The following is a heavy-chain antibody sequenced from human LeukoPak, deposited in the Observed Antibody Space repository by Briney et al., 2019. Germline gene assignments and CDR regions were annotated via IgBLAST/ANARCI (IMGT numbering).Heavy chain of an antibody. Sequence: WASVKVSCKASGGTFSSYAISWVRQAPGQGLEWMGRIIPILGIANYAQKFQGRVTITADKSTSTAYMELSSLRSEDTAVYYRARDGAARDRVLFDYWGQGTLVTVSS. CDR3: ARDGAARDRVLFDY. CDR2: IIPILGIA. D-gene: IGHD6-6*01. J-gene: IGHJ4*02. CDR1: GGTFSSYA. V-gene: IGHV1-69*04.